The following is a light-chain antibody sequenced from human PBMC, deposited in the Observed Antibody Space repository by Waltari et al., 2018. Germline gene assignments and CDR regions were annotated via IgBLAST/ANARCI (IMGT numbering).Light chain of an antibody. CDR1: SSDIGSYNV. CDR2: GVN. Sequence: QSALTQPASVSGSRGQSITISCTGSSSDIGSYNVVSWYQHHPGKAPKLLIYGVNNRRSGVSNRFSGSKSGNTASLTISGLQAEDEADYYCSSYAGSVVFGGGTKLTVL. V-gene: IGLV2-23*02. J-gene: IGLJ3*02. CDR3: SSYAGSVV.